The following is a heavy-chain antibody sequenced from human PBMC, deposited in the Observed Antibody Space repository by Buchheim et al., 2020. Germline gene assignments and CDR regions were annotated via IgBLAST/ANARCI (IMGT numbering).Heavy chain of an antibody. CDR1: GITFSNHW. CDR3: VRGSGWLHDY. J-gene: IGHJ4*02. CDR2: IKQDGSEQ. V-gene: IGHV3-7*01. D-gene: IGHD6-19*01. Sequence: EVQLVESGGGLVQPGGSLRLSCAASGITFSNHWMSWVRQAPGKGPEWVAIIKQDGSEQFYVDSVKGRFTISRDNPKNSLYLQMHSLRAEDTAVYYCVRGSGWLHDYWGQGTL.